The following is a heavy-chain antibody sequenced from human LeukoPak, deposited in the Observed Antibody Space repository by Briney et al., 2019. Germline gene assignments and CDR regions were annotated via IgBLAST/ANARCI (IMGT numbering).Heavy chain of an antibody. V-gene: IGHV4-39*07. CDR3: AREPDA. CDR1: GDSISGSNYH. J-gene: IGHJ5*02. Sequence: SETLSLTCTASGDSISGSNYHWGWIRQPPGKGLEWLGTVHHTGRAFYNPSLRGRTTVSVDTSKNQFSLKLASVTAADTAVYYCAREPDAWGQGILVTVSS. CDR2: VHHTGRA.